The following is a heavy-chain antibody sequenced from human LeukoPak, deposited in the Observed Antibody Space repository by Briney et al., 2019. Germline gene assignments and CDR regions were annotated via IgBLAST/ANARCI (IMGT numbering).Heavy chain of an antibody. J-gene: IGHJ6*03. D-gene: IGHD6-6*01. CDR2: IYYSGST. Sequence: SETLSLTCTVSGGSISSYYWSWIRQPPGKGLEWIGYIYYSGSTNYNPSLKSRVTISVDTSKNQFSLKLSSVTAADTAVYYCARPWYGSSSHYYYMDVWGKGTTVTVSS. V-gene: IGHV4-59*08. CDR1: GGSISSYY. CDR3: ARPWYGSSSHYYYMDV.